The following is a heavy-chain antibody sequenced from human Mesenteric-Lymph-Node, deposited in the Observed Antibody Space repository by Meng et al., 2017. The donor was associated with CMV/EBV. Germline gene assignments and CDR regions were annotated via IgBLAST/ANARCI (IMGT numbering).Heavy chain of an antibody. CDR2: IIPILGIA. J-gene: IGHJ4*02. CDR1: GGTFSSYA. Sequence: SVTVSCKASGGTFSSYAISWVRQAPGQGRAWMGGIIPILGIANYAQKFQGRVTITADKSSSTAYMELSSLRSEDTAVYYCAGGRGDIVVVPAALPDYWGQGTLVTVSS. V-gene: IGHV1-69*10. CDR3: AGGRGDIVVVPAALPDY. D-gene: IGHD2-2*01.